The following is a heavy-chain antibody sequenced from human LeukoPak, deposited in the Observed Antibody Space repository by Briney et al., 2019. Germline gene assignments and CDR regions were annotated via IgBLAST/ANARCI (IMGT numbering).Heavy chain of an antibody. Sequence: SVKVSCKASGGTFSSYAISWVRQAPGQGLEWMGRIIPILGIANYAQKFQGRVTITADKSTSTAYMELSSLRSEDTAVYYCAGGNVVVTAIRYYYYGMDVWGQGTTVTVSS. CDR1: GGTFSSYA. CDR3: AGGNVVVTAIRYYYYGMDV. D-gene: IGHD2-21*02. J-gene: IGHJ6*02. V-gene: IGHV1-69*04. CDR2: IIPILGIA.